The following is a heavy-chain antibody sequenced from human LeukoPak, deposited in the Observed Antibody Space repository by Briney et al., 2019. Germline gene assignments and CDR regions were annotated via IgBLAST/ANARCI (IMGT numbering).Heavy chain of an antibody. CDR2: INPSGGST. CDR1: GYTFTSYY. J-gene: IGHJ4*02. CDR3: ARDWEEGYYDSSGYFPDY. V-gene: IGHV1-46*01. Sequence: ASVKVSCKASGYTFTSYYMHWVRPAPGQGLEWMGIINPSGGSTSYAQKFQGRVTMTRDTSTSTVYMELSSLRSEDTAVYYCARDWEEGYYDSSGYFPDYWGQGTLVTVSS. D-gene: IGHD3-22*01.